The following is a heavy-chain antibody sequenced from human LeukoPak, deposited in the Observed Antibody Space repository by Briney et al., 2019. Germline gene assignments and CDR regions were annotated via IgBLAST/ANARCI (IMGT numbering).Heavy chain of an antibody. J-gene: IGHJ4*02. V-gene: IGHV4-38-2*02. Sequence: SETLSLTCTVSGYSISSGYYWGWIRQPPGKGLEWIGSIYHSGSTYYNPSLKSRVTISVDTSKNQFSLKLSSVTAADTAVYYCARGAAGYSSGYGDYWGQGTLVTVSS. CDR1: GYSISSGYY. CDR2: IYHSGST. CDR3: ARGAAGYSSGYGDY. D-gene: IGHD3-22*01.